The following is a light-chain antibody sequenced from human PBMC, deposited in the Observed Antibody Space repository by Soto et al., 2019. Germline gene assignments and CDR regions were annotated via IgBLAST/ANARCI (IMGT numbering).Light chain of an antibody. V-gene: IGKV3-15*01. CDR2: GAS. CDR1: QGIGDT. J-gene: IGKJ1*01. Sequence: VMTQSPATLSLSPGDGATLSCRASQGIGDTLAWYQHKPGQAPRLLIYGASTRATGIPDRLSGSGSGTELTLTISSLQSEDFAVYYCQKYNNWPWTFGQGTKVDIK. CDR3: QKYNNWPWT.